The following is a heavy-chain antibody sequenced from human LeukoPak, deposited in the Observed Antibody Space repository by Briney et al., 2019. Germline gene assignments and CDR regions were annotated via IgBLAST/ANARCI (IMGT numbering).Heavy chain of an antibody. Sequence: PGGSLRLSCAASGFTFDDYAMHWVRQVPGKGLEWVSGINWNSGNTGYADSAKGRFTISRDNAKNSLYLQMHSLRDEDTALYYCTKDISYDFRSGYRCMDVWGKGTTVTVSS. V-gene: IGHV3-9*01. CDR1: GFTFDDYA. J-gene: IGHJ6*03. CDR2: INWNSGNT. CDR3: TKDISYDFRSGYRCMDV. D-gene: IGHD3-3*01.